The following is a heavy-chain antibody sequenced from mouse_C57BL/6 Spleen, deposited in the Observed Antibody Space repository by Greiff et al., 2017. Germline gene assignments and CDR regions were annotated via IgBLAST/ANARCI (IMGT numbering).Heavy chain of an antibody. V-gene: IGHV1-26*01. Sequence: EVQLQLSGPELVKPGASVKISCKASGYTFTDYYMNWVKQSHGKSLEWIGDINPNNGGTSYNQKFKGTATLTVDKSSSTAYMELRSLTSEDSAVYYCARSPIDYWGQGTTLTVSS. CDR1: GYTFTDYY. CDR2: INPNNGGT. J-gene: IGHJ2*01. CDR3: ARSPIDY.